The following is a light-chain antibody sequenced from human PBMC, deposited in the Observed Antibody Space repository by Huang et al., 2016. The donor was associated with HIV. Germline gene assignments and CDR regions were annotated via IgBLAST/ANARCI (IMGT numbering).Light chain of an antibody. Sequence: DIVMTQSPLSLSVTPGEPASISCRSSPSLLPRNGNNYLDWYLQKPGQSPQLLIYVASSRASGIPDRFNGSGSGTDVTLKISRVEAEDVGVYYCMQALQTPLTFGGGTKVEVK. V-gene: IGKV2-28*01. J-gene: IGKJ4*01. CDR2: VAS. CDR3: MQALQTPLT. CDR1: PSLLPRNGNNY.